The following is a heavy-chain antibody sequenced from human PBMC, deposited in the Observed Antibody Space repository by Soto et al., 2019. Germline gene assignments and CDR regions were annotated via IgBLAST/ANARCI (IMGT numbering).Heavy chain of an antibody. D-gene: IGHD1-26*01. CDR1: GFTFSSYA. CDR2: ISGSGGST. J-gene: IGHJ6*02. V-gene: IGHV3-23*01. Sequence: EVQLLESGGGLVQPGGSLRLSCAASGFTFSSYAMSWVRQAPGKGLEWVSAISGSGGSTYYADSVKGRFTISRDNSKNTLYLQMNSLRAEDTAVYYCAKGKYSGSSTQLGMDVWGQGTTVTVSS. CDR3: AKGKYSGSSTQLGMDV.